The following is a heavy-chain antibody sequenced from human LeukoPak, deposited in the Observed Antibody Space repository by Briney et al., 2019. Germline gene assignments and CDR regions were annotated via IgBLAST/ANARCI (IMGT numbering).Heavy chain of an antibody. J-gene: IGHJ4*02. Sequence: ASVKVSCKASGYTFTGYYMHWVRQAPGQGLEWMGWINSNSGGTNYAQKFQGRVTMTRDTSISTAYMELSRLRSDDTAVYYCARGRPLDSSSWYEMPDYWGQGTLVTVSS. CDR1: GYTFTGYY. CDR3: ARGRPLDSSSWYEMPDY. V-gene: IGHV1-2*02. CDR2: INSNSGGT. D-gene: IGHD6-13*01.